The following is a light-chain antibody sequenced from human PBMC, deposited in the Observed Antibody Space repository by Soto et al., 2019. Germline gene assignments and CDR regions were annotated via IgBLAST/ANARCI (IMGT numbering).Light chain of an antibody. V-gene: IGKV2-30*01. CDR2: KVS. Sequence: DVVMTQSPLSLPVTLGQPASISCRSSQSLVYSDGNTYLNWFQQRPGQSPRRLIYKVSNRDSGVPDRLSGSGSGTDFTLKISRVEAEDVGVYYCLQGKHWTITFGQGTRLEIX. CDR1: QSLVYSDGNTY. J-gene: IGKJ5*01. CDR3: LQGKHWTIT.